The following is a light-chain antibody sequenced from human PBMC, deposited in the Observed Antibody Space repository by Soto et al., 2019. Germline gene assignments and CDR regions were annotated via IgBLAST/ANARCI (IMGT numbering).Light chain of an antibody. CDR3: QQRHSYPIT. CDR1: QGISSS. J-gene: IGKJ5*01. V-gene: IGKV1-9*01. Sequence: DIPLTQSPSFLSASVGDRVTITCRASQGISSSLAWYQQKPGKAPYLLIHTASTLQSGVPSRFSGSGSGTEFTLTISSLQPEDFATYYCQQRHSYPITFGQGTRLEVK. CDR2: TAS.